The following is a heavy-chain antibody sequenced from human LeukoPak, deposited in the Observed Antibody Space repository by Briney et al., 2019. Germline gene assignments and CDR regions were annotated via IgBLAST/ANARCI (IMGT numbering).Heavy chain of an antibody. D-gene: IGHD3-10*01. CDR1: GFAFRNYW. Sequence: GGSLRLSCVASGFAFRNYWMYWVRQAPGKGLVWVSRINSDGSSTSYADSVKGRFTISRDNAKNTLYLQMNSLRAEDTAVYYCARVSSVYGSGSYYNVYYYYYMDVWGKGTTVTVSS. CDR2: INSDGSST. CDR3: ARVSSVYGSGSYYNVYYYYYMDV. J-gene: IGHJ6*03. V-gene: IGHV3-74*01.